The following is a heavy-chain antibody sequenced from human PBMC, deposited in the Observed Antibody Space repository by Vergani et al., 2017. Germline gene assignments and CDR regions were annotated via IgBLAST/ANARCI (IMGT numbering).Heavy chain of an antibody. CDR2: IIPIFGTA. Sequence: QVQLVQSGAEVKKPGSSVKVSCKASGGTFSSYAISWVRQAPGQGLEWMGGIIPIFGTANYAQKFQGRVTITADESTSTAYMELSSLRSEDTAVYYCATQSPETTKGYFDYWGQGTLVTVSS. J-gene: IGHJ4*02. CDR3: ATQSPETTKGYFDY. CDR1: GGTFSSYA. V-gene: IGHV1-69*12. D-gene: IGHD4-11*01.